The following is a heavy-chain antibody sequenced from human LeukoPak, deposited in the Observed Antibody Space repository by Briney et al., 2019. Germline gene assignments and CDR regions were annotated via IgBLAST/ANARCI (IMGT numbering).Heavy chain of an antibody. D-gene: IGHD1-26*01. V-gene: IGHV3-48*04. CDR1: GFTFSSYW. CDR3: ARSTTRYSGSYYVPQVLYFQH. J-gene: IGHJ1*01. CDR2: ISSSGSTI. Sequence: GGSLRLSCAASGFTFSSYWMNWVRQAPGKGLEWVSYISSSGSTIYYADSVKGRFTISRDNAKNSLYLQMNSLRAEDTAVYYCARSTTRYSGSYYVPQVLYFQHWGQGTLVTVSS.